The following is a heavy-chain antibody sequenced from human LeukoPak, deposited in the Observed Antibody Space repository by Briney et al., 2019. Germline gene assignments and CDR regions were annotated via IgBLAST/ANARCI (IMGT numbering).Heavy chain of an antibody. J-gene: IGHJ4*02. Sequence: SETLSLTCTVSGGSISSYYWSWIRQPPGKGLEWIGYIYYSGGTNYNPSLKSRVTISVDTSKNQFSLKLSSVTAADTAVYYCARDSEDSSGYYLQFDYWGQGTLVTVSS. D-gene: IGHD3-22*01. V-gene: IGHV4-59*01. CDR1: GGSISSYY. CDR2: IYYSGGT. CDR3: ARDSEDSSGYYLQFDY.